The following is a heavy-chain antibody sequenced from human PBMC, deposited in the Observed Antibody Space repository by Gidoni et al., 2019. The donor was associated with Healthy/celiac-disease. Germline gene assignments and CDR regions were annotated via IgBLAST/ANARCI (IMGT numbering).Heavy chain of an antibody. CDR1: GGSVSSGSYY. CDR2: IYYSGST. D-gene: IGHD1-26*01. V-gene: IGHV4-61*01. Sequence: QVQLQESGPGLVKPSETLSLTCTVSGGSVSSGSYYWSWVRQPPGKGLEWIGYIYYSGSTNYTPSLKSRVTISVDTSKNQFSLKLSSVTAADTAVYYCARGEGGIWGQGTMVTVSS. J-gene: IGHJ3*02. CDR3: ARGEGGI.